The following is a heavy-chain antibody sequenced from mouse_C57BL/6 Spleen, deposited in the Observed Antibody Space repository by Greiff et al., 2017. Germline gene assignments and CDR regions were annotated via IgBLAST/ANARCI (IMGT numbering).Heavy chain of an antibody. CDR1: GYSFTGYY. D-gene: IGHD2-1*01. Sequence: EVQLQQSGPELVKPGASVKISCKASGYSFTGYYMNWVKQSPEKSLEWIGEINPSTGGTTYNQKFKAKATLTVDKSSSTAYMQLKSLTSEDSAVYYCARSGNYADYYAMDYWGQGTSVTVSS. CDR2: INPSTGGT. V-gene: IGHV1-42*01. J-gene: IGHJ4*01. CDR3: ARSGNYADYYAMDY.